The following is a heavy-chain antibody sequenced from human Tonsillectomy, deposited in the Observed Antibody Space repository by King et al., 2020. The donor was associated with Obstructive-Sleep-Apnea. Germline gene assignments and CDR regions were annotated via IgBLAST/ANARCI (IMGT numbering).Heavy chain of an antibody. D-gene: IGHD2-2*01. CDR2: MSSSSSYI. CDR1: GFTFSSYS. Sequence: VQLVESGGGLVKPGGSLRLSCAASGFTFSSYSMNWVRQAPGKGLEWVSSMSSSSSYIYYADSLKGRFTISRDNARNSLYLQMNSLRVDDTAVYYCARDGCSSTNCYGSYGMDVWDQGTTVTVSS. V-gene: IGHV3-21*01. CDR3: ARDGCSSTNCYGSYGMDV. J-gene: IGHJ6*02.